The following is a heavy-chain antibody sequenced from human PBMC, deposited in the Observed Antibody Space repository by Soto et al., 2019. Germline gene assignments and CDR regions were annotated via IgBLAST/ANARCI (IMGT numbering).Heavy chain of an antibody. CDR2: TYYRSKWYN. Sequence: PSQTLSLTCAISGDSVSSNSAACNWIRQSPSRGLEWLGRTYYRSKWYNDYAVSVKSRITINPDTSKNQFSLQLNSVTPEDTAVYYCAREGAQQGWTLDAFDIWGQGTMVTVSS. V-gene: IGHV6-1*01. CDR3: AREGAQQGWTLDAFDI. J-gene: IGHJ3*02. D-gene: IGHD2-15*01. CDR1: GDSVSSNSAA.